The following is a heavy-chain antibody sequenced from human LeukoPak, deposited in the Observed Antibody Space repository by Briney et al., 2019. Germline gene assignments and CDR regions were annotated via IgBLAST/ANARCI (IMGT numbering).Heavy chain of an antibody. CDR2: IYYSGST. V-gene: IGHV4-59*01. D-gene: IGHD4-23*01. J-gene: IGHJ4*02. Sequence: NSSETLSLTCTVSGGSISSYYWSWIRQPPGKGLEWIGYIYYSGSTNYNPSLKSRVTISVDTSKNQFSLKLSSVTAADTAAYYCARDRGNWLFDYWGQGTLVTVSS. CDR3: ARDRGNWLFDY. CDR1: GGSISSYY.